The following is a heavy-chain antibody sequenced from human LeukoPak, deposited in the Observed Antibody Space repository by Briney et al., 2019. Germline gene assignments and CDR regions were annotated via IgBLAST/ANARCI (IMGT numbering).Heavy chain of an antibody. CDR2: IIPTFGTA. D-gene: IGHD2-2*01. Sequence: ASMKFSCKASGLTFSSYAISWVRQAPGQGLEWIGWIIPTFGTANYAQKFQGRVTSTTDESTSTAYTELSSVRSEDTAVYYCASEGAWGSTSRALARVYYMDVGGKETTVTVSS. CDR3: ASEGAWGSTSRALARVYYMDV. CDR1: GLTFSSYA. V-gene: IGHV1-69*05. J-gene: IGHJ6*03.